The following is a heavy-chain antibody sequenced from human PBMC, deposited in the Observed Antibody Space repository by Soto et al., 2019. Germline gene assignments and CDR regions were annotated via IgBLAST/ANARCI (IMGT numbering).Heavy chain of an antibody. Sequence: HVQLQESGPGLVKPSETLSLTCAVSGDSISTYYWSWIRQPPGKGLEWIGFISYGGSTSYNPSLKRRVTISVDTSKNQFSLRLNSVTAADTAVYYCARYSGTYYVYWGQGTLVTVSS. D-gene: IGHD1-26*01. J-gene: IGHJ4*02. CDR3: ARYSGTYYVY. V-gene: IGHV4-59*01. CDR2: ISYGGST. CDR1: GDSISTYY.